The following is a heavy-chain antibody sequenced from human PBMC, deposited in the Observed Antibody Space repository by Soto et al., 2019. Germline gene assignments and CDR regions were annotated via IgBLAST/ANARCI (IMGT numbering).Heavy chain of an antibody. CDR3: ARVGVVDCLNYFAY. Sequence: QVQLVESGGGVVQPGRSLRLSCAASGFTFSDYGMYWVRQAPGKGLEWVARIWYDGSREHYPDSVKGRLNVSRDNSNNTLYPQMNGLKAEDTAVDYCARVGVVDCLNYFAYWGRGTLVTVSS. J-gene: IGHJ4*02. CDR1: GFTFSDYG. CDR2: IWYDGSRE. V-gene: IGHV3-33*01. D-gene: IGHD2-21*02.